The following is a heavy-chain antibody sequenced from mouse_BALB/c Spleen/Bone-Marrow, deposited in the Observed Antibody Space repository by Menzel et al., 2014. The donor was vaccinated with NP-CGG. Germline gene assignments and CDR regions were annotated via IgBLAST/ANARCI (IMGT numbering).Heavy chain of an antibody. CDR1: GYAFSSSW. CDR3: ARSDGYRDMDY. V-gene: IGHV1-82*01. Sequence: QVQLQQSGPELVKPGASVKISCKASGYAFSSSWMNWVKQRPGQGLEWIGRIYPGDGDTKYNGKFKGKATLTADISSSTAYMQLSSLTSVDSAVYFCARSDGYRDMDYWGQGTSVTVSS. CDR2: IYPGDGDT. D-gene: IGHD2-3*01. J-gene: IGHJ4*01.